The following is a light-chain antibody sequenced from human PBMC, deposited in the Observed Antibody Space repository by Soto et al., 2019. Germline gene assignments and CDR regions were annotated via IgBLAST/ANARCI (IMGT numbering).Light chain of an antibody. CDR3: QQRYSGWT. J-gene: IGKJ1*01. Sequence: EVVLTQSPATLSLSPGDRATLSCRTSQSVSNYLAWYQQKPGQAPRLLIYDASNRATGIPARFSGSGSGTDFTLTISSLEPEDFAVYYCQQRYSGWTFGQGTKVDIK. V-gene: IGKV3-11*01. CDR2: DAS. CDR1: QSVSNY.